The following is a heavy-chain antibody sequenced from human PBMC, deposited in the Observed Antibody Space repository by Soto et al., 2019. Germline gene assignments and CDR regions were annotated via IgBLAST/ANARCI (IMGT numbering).Heavy chain of an antibody. Sequence: QVQLVQSGAEVKKPGASVKVSCKASGYTFTSYYMHWVRQAPGQGLEWMGIINPSGGSTSYAQKFQGSVTMTRDTSTSTVYMELSSLRSEDTAVYYCASDGLSGGMDVWGQGTTVTVSS. CDR1: GYTFTSYY. V-gene: IGHV1-46*01. J-gene: IGHJ6*02. D-gene: IGHD1-26*01. CDR2: INPSGGST. CDR3: ASDGLSGGMDV.